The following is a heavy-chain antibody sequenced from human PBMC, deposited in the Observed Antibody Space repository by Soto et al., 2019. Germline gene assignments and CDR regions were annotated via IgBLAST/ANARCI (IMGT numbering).Heavy chain of an antibody. CDR1: GFTVTSNY. V-gene: IGHV3-66*01. CDR2: IYSGGSA. J-gene: IGHJ4*02. Sequence: PGGSLRLSCAASGFTVTSNYMTWVRQAPGKGLEWVSFIYSGGSASFTDSVKGRFNISRDNSKNTLYLQMNSLRAEDTAVYYCARGYRDYLYYFDSWGQGTLVTVSS. D-gene: IGHD4-17*01. CDR3: ARGYRDYLYYFDS.